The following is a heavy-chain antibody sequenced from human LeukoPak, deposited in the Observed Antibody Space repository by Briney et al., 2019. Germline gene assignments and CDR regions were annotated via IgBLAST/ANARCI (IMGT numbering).Heavy chain of an antibody. Sequence: SQTLSLTCTVSGGSISCGSYYWSWIRQPAGKGLEWIGRIYTSGSTNYNPSLKSRVTISVDTSKKQFSLKLTSVTAADTAMYYCARESRILLERLSTDYWGQGTLVTVSS. CDR1: GGSISCGSYY. CDR3: ARESRILLERLSTDY. V-gene: IGHV4-61*02. CDR2: IYTSGST. J-gene: IGHJ4*02. D-gene: IGHD1-1*01.